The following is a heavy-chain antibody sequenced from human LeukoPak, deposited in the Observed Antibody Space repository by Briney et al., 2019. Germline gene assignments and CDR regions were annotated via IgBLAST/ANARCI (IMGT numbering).Heavy chain of an antibody. Sequence: ASVKVSCKASGGTFSSYAISWVRQAPGQGLEWMGGIIPIFGTANYAQKFQGRVTITADESTSTAYMELSSLRSEDTAVYYCARDGAFHYGSGSYTRYNWFDPWGQGTLVTVSS. CDR1: GGTFSSYA. J-gene: IGHJ5*02. V-gene: IGHV1-69*13. CDR2: IIPIFGTA. D-gene: IGHD3-10*01. CDR3: ARDGAFHYGSGSYTRYNWFDP.